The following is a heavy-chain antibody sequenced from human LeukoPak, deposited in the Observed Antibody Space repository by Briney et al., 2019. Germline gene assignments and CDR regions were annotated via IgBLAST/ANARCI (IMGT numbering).Heavy chain of an antibody. D-gene: IGHD3-3*01. CDR3: ARLANFWSGANDY. CDR1: GFTFSSYS. V-gene: IGHV3-48*02. J-gene: IGHJ4*02. CDR2: ISSGSSSI. Sequence: PGGSLRLSCAASGFTFSSYSMNWVRQTPGKGLEWVSYISSGSSSIYYADSVKGRFTISRDNAKNSLYLQMNSLRDEDTAAYYCARLANFWSGANDYWGQGTLVTASS.